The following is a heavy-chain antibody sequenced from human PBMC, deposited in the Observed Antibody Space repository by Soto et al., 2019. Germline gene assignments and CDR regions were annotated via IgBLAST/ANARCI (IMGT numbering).Heavy chain of an antibody. V-gene: IGHV1-18*01. Sequence: QVQLVQSGAEVKKPGASVKVSCKASGYTFTNYGITWVRQAPGQGLEWMGWISDYNGNTFYGKKFQGRVTMTTDTSTRTAYMELKSLRSDDTAVYYCAREGYYSGSGTYSPPRYYGMDAWGQGTTVIVSS. J-gene: IGHJ6*02. CDR2: ISDYNGNT. CDR1: GYTFTNYG. D-gene: IGHD3-10*01. CDR3: AREGYYSGSGTYSPPRYYGMDA.